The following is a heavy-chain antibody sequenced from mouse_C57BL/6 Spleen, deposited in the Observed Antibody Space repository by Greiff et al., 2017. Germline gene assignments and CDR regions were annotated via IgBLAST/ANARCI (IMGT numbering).Heavy chain of an antibody. CDR2: ISYDGSN. CDR1: GYSITSGYY. V-gene: IGHV3-6*01. Sequence: EVKLQESGPGLVKPSQSLSLTCSVTGYSITSGYYWNWIRQFPGNKLEWMGYISYDGSNNYNPSLKNRISITRDTSKNQFFLKLNSVTTEDTATYYCASPIYDGYYEFAYWGQGTLVTVSA. J-gene: IGHJ3*01. CDR3: ASPIYDGYYEFAY. D-gene: IGHD2-3*01.